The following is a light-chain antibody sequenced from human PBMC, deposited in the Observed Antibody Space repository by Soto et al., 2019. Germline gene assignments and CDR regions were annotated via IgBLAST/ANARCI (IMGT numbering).Light chain of an antibody. CDR3: QQDNNWMWT. J-gene: IGKJ1*01. V-gene: IGKV3-15*01. Sequence: EIVMTQSPASLSVSPGERATLSCRASQSVSSNLAWYQQKPGQAPRLLIHGASARATGIPDGFSGSGSGTEFTLTISSLQSEDVAVYYCQQDNNWMWTFGQGTKV. CDR2: GAS. CDR1: QSVSSN.